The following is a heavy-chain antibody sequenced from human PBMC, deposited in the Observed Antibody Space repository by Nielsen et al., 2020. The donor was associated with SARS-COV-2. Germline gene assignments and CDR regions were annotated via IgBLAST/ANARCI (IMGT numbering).Heavy chain of an antibody. CDR1: GFTFSDYY. J-gene: IGHJ5*02. V-gene: IGHV3-11*06. Sequence: GESLKISCAASGFTFSDYYMSWIRQAPGKGLEWVSYISSSSSYTNYADSVKGRFTISRDNAKNSLYLQMNSLRAEDTAVYYCAREKGYYYGSHESYPDNWFDPWGQGTLVTVSS. CDR3: AREKGYYYGSHESYPDNWFDP. D-gene: IGHD3-10*01. CDR2: ISSSSSYT.